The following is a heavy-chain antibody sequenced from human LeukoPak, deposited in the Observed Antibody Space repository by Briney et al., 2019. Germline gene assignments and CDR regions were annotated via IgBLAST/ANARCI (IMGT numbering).Heavy chain of an antibody. CDR2: ISGSGDNT. Sequence: GRSLRLSCAASGFTFSSYAMSWVRQAPGKGLEWVSGISGSGDNTYYADSVKGRFTISRDNSKNTLYVQVNSLGTEDTAAYYCAKGSYYDSSGSFYFDYWGQGTLVTVSS. D-gene: IGHD3-22*01. CDR3: AKGSYYDSSGSFYFDY. V-gene: IGHV3-23*01. J-gene: IGHJ4*02. CDR1: GFTFSSYA.